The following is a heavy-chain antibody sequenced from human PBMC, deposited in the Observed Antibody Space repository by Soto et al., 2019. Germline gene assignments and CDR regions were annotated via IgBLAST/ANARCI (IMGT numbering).Heavy chain of an antibody. J-gene: IGHJ6*02. CDR2: IRSKAYGGTT. CDR3: TRLSDFWSGYPHYYYGMDV. D-gene: IGHD3-3*01. V-gene: IGHV3-49*04. CDR1: GFTFGDYA. Sequence: GGSLRLSCTASGFTFGDYAMSWVRQAPGKGLEWVGFIRSKAYGGTTEYAASVKGRFTISRDDSKSIAYLQMNSLKTEDTAVYYCTRLSDFWSGYPHYYYGMDVWGQGTTVTVSS.